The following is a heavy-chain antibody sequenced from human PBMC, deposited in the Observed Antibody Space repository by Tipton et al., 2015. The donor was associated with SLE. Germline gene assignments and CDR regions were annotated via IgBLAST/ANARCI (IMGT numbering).Heavy chain of an antibody. CDR1: GGSFSGYY. J-gene: IGHJ6*03. Sequence: TLSLTCAVYGGSFSGYYWSWIRPPPGKGLEWIGEINHSGSTNYNPSLKSRVTISVDTSKNQFSLKLSSVTAADTAVYYCARGRTTMVRGRRSYYYMDVWGKGTTVTVSS. D-gene: IGHD3-10*01. CDR3: ARGRTTMVRGRRSYYYMDV. V-gene: IGHV4-34*01. CDR2: INHSGST.